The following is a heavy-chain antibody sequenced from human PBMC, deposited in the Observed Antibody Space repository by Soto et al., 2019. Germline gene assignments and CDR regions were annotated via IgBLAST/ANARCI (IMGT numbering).Heavy chain of an antibody. CDR2: INHSGST. CDR1: GGSFSGYY. Sequence: PSETLSLTCAVYGGSFSGYYWSWIRQPPGKGLEWIGEINHSGSTNYNPSLKSRVTISVDTSKNQFSLKLSSVTAADTAVYYCARKGGVVPAAIKGHAFDIWGQGTMVT. D-gene: IGHD2-2*02. V-gene: IGHV4-34*01. CDR3: ARKGGVVPAAIKGHAFDI. J-gene: IGHJ3*02.